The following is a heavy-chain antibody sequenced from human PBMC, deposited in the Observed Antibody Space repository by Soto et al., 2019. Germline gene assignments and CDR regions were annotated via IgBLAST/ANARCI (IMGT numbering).Heavy chain of an antibody. CDR2: IFPGDSDT. J-gene: IGHJ3*02. CDR3: AAGYTTGPDAFDI. D-gene: IGHD6-13*01. Sequence: GESLKISCKGSGYNFANYWIGWVRQMPGKGLEWMGMIFPGDSDTKNSPSLQGQITMSVDKSDSSAYLQWRSLKASDTAMYYCAAGYTTGPDAFDIWGQGTMVTVAS. CDR1: GYNFANYW. V-gene: IGHV5-51*01.